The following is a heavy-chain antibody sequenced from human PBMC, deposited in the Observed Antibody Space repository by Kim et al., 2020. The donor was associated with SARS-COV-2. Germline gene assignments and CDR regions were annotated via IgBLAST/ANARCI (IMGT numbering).Heavy chain of an antibody. V-gene: IGHV1-8*01. Sequence: ASVKVSCKASGYTFTSYDINWVRQATGQGLEWMGWMNPNSGNTGYAQKFQGRVTMTRNTSISTAYMELSSLRSEDTAVYYCARAHYDFWSGYDYYGMDVWGQGTTVTVSS. D-gene: IGHD3-3*01. CDR2: MNPNSGNT. CDR1: GYTFTSYD. J-gene: IGHJ6*02. CDR3: ARAHYDFWSGYDYYGMDV.